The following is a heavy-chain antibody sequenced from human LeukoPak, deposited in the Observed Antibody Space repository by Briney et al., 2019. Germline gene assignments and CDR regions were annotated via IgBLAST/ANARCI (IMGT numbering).Heavy chain of an antibody. CDR1: GYSFTSYW. Sequence: GESLKISRKGSGYSFTSYWIGWVRQMPGKGLEWIGIIYPGDSDTRYSPSFQGQVTISADKSISTAVLQWSSLQASDTAMYYCARSSAMTYNGPRDYWGQGTLVTVSS. CDR2: IYPGDSDT. V-gene: IGHV5-51*01. J-gene: IGHJ4*02. D-gene: IGHD3-10*01. CDR3: ARSSAMTYNGPRDY.